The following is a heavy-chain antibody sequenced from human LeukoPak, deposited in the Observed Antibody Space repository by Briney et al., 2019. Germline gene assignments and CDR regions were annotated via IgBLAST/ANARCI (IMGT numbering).Heavy chain of an antibody. CDR3: ARDSPTYYDRSGYNY. CDR2: IKQDGSEK. CDR1: GFTFSSYW. Sequence: GGSERLSCAASGFTFSSYWMSWVSQAPGKGLEWVANIKQDGSEKYYVDSVKGGFTISRDNAKNSLYLQMNSLRAEDTAVYYCARDSPTYYDRSGYNYWGQGTLVTVSS. D-gene: IGHD3-22*01. J-gene: IGHJ4*02. V-gene: IGHV3-7*05.